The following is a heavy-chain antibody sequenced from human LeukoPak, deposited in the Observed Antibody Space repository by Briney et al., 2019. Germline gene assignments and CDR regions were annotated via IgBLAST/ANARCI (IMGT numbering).Heavy chain of an antibody. Sequence: GGSLRLSCAASGFSFSSSWMHWVRQAPGTGLVWVSRISSDGSTTNYADSVKGRFTISRDNAMSTLYLQMNSLRAEDTAVYYCARDFGPYGMDVWGQGTTVTVSS. V-gene: IGHV3-74*01. CDR3: ARDFGPYGMDV. D-gene: IGHD3-16*01. J-gene: IGHJ6*02. CDR2: ISSDGSTT. CDR1: GFSFSSSW.